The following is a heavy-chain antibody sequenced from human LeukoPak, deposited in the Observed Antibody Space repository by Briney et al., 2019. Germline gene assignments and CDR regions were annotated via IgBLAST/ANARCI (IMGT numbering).Heavy chain of an antibody. CDR3: ARSGSYHNNFDY. V-gene: IGHV4-59*01. Sequence: PSETLSLTCAVYGGSFSGYYWSWIRQPPGKGLEWIGYIYYSGSTNYNPSLKSRVTISVDTSKNQFSPKLNSVTAADTAVYYCARSGSYHNNFDYWGQGTLVTVSS. J-gene: IGHJ4*02. CDR1: GGSFSGYY. D-gene: IGHD1-26*01. CDR2: IYYSGST.